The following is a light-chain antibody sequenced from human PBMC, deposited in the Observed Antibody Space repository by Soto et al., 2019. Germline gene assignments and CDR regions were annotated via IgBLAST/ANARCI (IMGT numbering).Light chain of an antibody. J-gene: IGKJ1*01. Sequence: DIQMTQSPSSLSASVGDRVTITCRASQRVGSYLNWYQQKPGKAPTLLIYSASELQSGVSSRCSGSGSGTDFTLTIRNLQPEDFAVYYCQQSQNTPLTFGQGTKVEI. V-gene: IGKV1-39*01. CDR1: QRVGSY. CDR3: QQSQNTPLT. CDR2: SAS.